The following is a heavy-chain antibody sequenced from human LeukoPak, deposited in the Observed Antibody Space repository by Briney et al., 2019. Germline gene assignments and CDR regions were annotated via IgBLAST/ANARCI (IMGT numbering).Heavy chain of an antibody. CDR2: IYTSGST. Sequence: PSETLSLTCAVYGGSFSGYYWSWIRQPAGKGLEWIGRIYTSGSTNYNPSLKSRVTISVDTSKNQFSLKLSSVTAADTAVYYCARARCSSTSCYTDYYYYYMDVWGKGTTVTVSS. J-gene: IGHJ6*03. D-gene: IGHD2-2*02. CDR1: GGSFSGYY. V-gene: IGHV4-59*10. CDR3: ARARCSSTSCYTDYYYYYMDV.